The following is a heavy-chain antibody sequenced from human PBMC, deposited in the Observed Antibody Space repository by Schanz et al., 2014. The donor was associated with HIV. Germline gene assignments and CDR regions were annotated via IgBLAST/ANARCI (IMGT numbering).Heavy chain of an antibody. CDR2: ISWNSGSI. V-gene: IGHV3-9*01. CDR1: GFTFSDYA. CDR3: ARDWRPNYDFWSGSIGVIGMNV. D-gene: IGHD3-3*01. J-gene: IGHJ6*02. Sequence: VQLVESGGGVVQPGRSLRLSCAASGFTFSDYAMHWVRQAPGKGLEWVSGISWNSGSIGYADSVKGRFTLSRDNSKNTLYLQMNSLRAEDTAVYYCARDWRPNYDFWSGSIGVIGMNVWGQGTTVTVSS.